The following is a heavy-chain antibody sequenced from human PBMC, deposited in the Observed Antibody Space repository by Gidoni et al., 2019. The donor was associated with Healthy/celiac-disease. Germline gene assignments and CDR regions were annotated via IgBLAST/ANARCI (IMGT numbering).Heavy chain of an antibody. J-gene: IGHJ4*02. CDR2: IIPIFGIA. D-gene: IGHD1-1*01. V-gene: IGHV1-69*04. CDR1: GGTVSSYA. CDR3: ARAQLDPNPYFDY. Sequence: QVQLVQSGAEVKKPGSSVKVSCKASGGTVSSYAIRWVRQAPGQGLEWVGRIIPIFGIANYAQKFQGRVTITADKSTSTAYMELSSLRSEDTAVYYCARAQLDPNPYFDYWGQGTLVTVSS.